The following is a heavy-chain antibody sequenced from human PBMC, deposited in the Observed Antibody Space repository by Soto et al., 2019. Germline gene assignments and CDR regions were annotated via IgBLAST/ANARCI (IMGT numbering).Heavy chain of an antibody. CDR1: GYSFSTYW. D-gene: IGHD5-12*01. CDR3: VSPWEVATTDAFHP. Sequence: ESLKLSCKVSGYSFSTYWIGWVRQMPGKGMEWMGIIYPGDSDTRYSPSFEGQVAISADKSINTAYLQWGSLKASDTAMYYCVSPWEVATTDAFHPWGNGTLVT. V-gene: IGHV5-51*01. CDR2: IYPGDSDT. J-gene: IGHJ3*01.